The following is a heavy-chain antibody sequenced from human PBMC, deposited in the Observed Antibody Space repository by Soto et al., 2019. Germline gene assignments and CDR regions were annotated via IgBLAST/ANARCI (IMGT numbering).Heavy chain of an antibody. D-gene: IGHD3-10*01. J-gene: IGHJ4*02. V-gene: IGHV1-69*12. Sequence: QVQLVQSGAEVKKPGSSVKVSCKASGGTFSSYAISWVRQAPGQGLEWMGGIIPIFGTANYAQKFQGRVTITADESTSTAYMELSSLRSEDTAVYYCARTDGGEEMAPTAGKYWGQGTLVTVSS. CDR2: IIPIFGTA. CDR3: ARTDGGEEMAPTAGKY. CDR1: GGTFSSYA.